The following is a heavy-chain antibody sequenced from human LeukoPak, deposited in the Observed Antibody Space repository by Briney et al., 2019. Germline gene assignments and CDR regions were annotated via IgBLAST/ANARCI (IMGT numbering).Heavy chain of an antibody. D-gene: IGHD2-2*02. CDR2: INHSGST. Sequence: KSSETLSLTCAVYGGSFSGYYWSWIRQPPGKGLEWIGEINHSGSTNYNPSLKSRVTISVDTSKNQFSLKLSSVTAADTAVYYCARDISYGYTGIDYWGQGTLVTVSS. CDR3: ARDISYGYTGIDY. J-gene: IGHJ4*02. CDR1: GGSFSGYY. V-gene: IGHV4-34*01.